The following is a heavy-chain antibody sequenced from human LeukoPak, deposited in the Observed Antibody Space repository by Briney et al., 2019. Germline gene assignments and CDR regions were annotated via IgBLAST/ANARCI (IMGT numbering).Heavy chain of an antibody. CDR3: ARDLGNTGWYTFDY. CDR1: GDSVSSNNGA. CDR2: TYYRSKWYN. D-gene: IGHD6-19*01. J-gene: IGHJ4*02. V-gene: IGHV6-1*01. Sequence: SQTLSLTCDISGDSVSSNNGAWNWIRQSPSRGLEWLGRTYYRSKWYNDYAGSLNGRITISPDTSRNQFSLHLNSVTPEDTAVYYCARDLGNTGWYTFDYWGQGILVTVSS.